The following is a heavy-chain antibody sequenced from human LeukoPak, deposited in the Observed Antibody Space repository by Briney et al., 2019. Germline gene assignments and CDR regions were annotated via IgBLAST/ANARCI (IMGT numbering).Heavy chain of an antibody. D-gene: IGHD6-19*01. CDR1: GYTFTTYA. V-gene: IGHV1-3*04. CDR2: INTGNGNT. J-gene: IGHJ6*02. CDR3: ARVGSGWSLYYYYYGMDV. Sequence: GASVKVSCKTSGYTFTTYAVHWVRQAPGQRLEWMGWINTGNGNTKYSQKFQGRVTFTRDTSASTAYMELSSLRSEDTAVYYCARVGSGWSLYYYYYGMDVWGQGTTVTVSS.